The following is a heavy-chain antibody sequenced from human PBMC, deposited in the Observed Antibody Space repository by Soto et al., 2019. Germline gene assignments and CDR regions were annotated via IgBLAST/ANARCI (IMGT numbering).Heavy chain of an antibody. V-gene: IGHV5-51*01. J-gene: IGHJ4*01. CDR1: GYSFSSYS. D-gene: IGHD2-2*01. CDR3: ARRSRDCFSTSCPTYYFDY. CDR2: IYPGDFDT. Sequence: PGESLNISCKGSGYSFSSYSIGSVRQMPEEGLEWMGIIYPGDFDTRYSPSFQGHVTISADKSISTVYLQWSSLRASDTAMYYCARRSRDCFSTSCPTYYFDYWGHGTLVTVSS.